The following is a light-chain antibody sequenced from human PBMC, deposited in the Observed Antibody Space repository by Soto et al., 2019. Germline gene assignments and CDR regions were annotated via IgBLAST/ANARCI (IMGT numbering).Light chain of an antibody. CDR1: QRVNIN. CDR3: EQYRSSRK. J-gene: IGKJ1*01. Sequence: SSQRVNINLAWYQQKPGQAPRLLIYGASSRATGIPDRFSGSGSGTDFTITTSTPDLEDLAVYYCEQYRSSRKFGQGTKVDIK. CDR2: GAS. V-gene: IGKV3-20*01.